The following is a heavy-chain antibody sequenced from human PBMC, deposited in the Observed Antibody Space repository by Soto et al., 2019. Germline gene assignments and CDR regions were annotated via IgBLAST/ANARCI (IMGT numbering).Heavy chain of an antibody. Sequence: EVQLLESGGGLVQPGGSLRLSCAASGFTFSSYAMSWVRQAPGKGLEWVSAISGSGGSTYYADSVKGLFTISRDNSKNTLYLQMNILRAEDTAVYYCAKRHAPRGFGELSGFDYWGQGTLVTVSS. D-gene: IGHD3-10*01. CDR3: AKRHAPRGFGELSGFDY. CDR2: ISGSGGST. CDR1: GFTFSSYA. J-gene: IGHJ4*02. V-gene: IGHV3-23*01.